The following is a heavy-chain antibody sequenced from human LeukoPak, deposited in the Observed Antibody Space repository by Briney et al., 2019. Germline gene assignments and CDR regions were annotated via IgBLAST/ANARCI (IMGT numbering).Heavy chain of an antibody. CDR1: GFTFSSYA. D-gene: IGHD3-10*01. J-gene: IGHJ5*02. CDR2: ISGSGGST. Sequence: GGSLRLSCAASGFTFSSYAMSWVRQAPGKGLEWVSAISGSGGSTYYADSVKGRFTISRDDSKNTLYLQMNGLRAEDTAVYYCAKTYYYGSGWFDPWGQGTLVTVSS. CDR3: AKTYYYGSGWFDP. V-gene: IGHV3-23*01.